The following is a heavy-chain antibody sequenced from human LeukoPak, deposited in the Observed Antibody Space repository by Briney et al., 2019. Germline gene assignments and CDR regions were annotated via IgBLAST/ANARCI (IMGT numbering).Heavy chain of an antibody. Sequence: ASVKVSCKASGYAFTCYGISWVRQAPGQGLEWMGWVSTYNGNTNYAHNLQGRVTMTADTSTSTAYMELRSLRSDDTAVYYCARDYSSGWPNFDYWGQGTLVTVSS. D-gene: IGHD6-19*01. CDR1: GYAFTCYG. J-gene: IGHJ4*02. V-gene: IGHV1-18*01. CDR2: VSTYNGNT. CDR3: ARDYSSGWPNFDY.